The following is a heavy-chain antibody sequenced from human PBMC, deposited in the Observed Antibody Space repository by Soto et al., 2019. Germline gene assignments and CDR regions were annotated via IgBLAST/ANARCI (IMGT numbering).Heavy chain of an antibody. CDR3: ARAVSSATYYDCIGY. J-gene: IGHJ4*02. CDR1: GFDISTYG. D-gene: IGHD1-26*01. V-gene: IGHV3-33*01. Sequence: GRSLRLSCEASGFDISTYGLHWVRQAPGKGLEWLAFIWYDGNNQHYAASVKGRFTISRDNSRNTLYLQMNNLRADDTAVYFCARAVSSATYYDCIGYWGRGTLVTVSS. CDR2: IWYDGNNQ.